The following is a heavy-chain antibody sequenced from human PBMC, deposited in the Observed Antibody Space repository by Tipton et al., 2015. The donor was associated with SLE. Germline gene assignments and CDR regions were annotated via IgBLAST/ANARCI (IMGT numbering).Heavy chain of an antibody. J-gene: IGHJ4*02. CDR2: IYQSGST. CDR3: VRGPRGSSGYPS. V-gene: IGHV4-59*12. D-gene: IGHD3-22*01. CDR1: GASFNIFY. Sequence: TLSLTCSVSGASFNIFYWNWIRQPPGKGLEWIGYIYQSGSTNYNPSLKSRVTMSGDTSKNEFSLKLISVTAADTAVYYCVRGPRGSSGYPSWGRGTLVTVSS.